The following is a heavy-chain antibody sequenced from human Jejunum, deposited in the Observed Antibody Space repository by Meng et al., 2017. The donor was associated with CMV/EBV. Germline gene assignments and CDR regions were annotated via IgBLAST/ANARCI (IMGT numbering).Heavy chain of an antibody. V-gene: IGHV2-5*02. CDR3: AHYTSSYYL. CDR1: GFSLSTSGVG. J-gene: IGHJ4*02. D-gene: IGHD1-26*01. Sequence: QITLKESGPTLVKPTQTLTLTCTFSGFSLSTSGVGVGWIRQPPGKALEWLAIIYGDYDERHSPSLKRRLTITKDTSKNQVVLTMTNMDPVDTATYYCAHYTSSYYLWGQGTLVTVSS. CDR2: IYGDYDE.